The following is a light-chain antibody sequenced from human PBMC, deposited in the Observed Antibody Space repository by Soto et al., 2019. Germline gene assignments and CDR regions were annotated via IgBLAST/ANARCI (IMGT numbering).Light chain of an antibody. CDR1: QTVTNN. V-gene: IGKV3-15*01. J-gene: IGKJ1*01. CDR3: QQYNNWPRT. Sequence: EIVMTQSPATLSVSPGEGATLSCRASQTVTNNLAWYQQKPGQAPRLLIYGASTRATGIPARFSGSGSGTEFTLTISSLQSEDFAVYYCQQYNNWPRTFGQGTKAEIK. CDR2: GAS.